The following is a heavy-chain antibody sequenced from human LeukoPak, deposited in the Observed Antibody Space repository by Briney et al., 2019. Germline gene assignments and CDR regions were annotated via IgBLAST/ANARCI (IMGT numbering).Heavy chain of an antibody. J-gene: IGHJ4*01. CDR2: IYSDGST. CDR3: ARSPRYALDY. CDR1: GFTVSSNY. Sequence: PGGSLRLSCAASGFTVSSNYMSWVRQAPGKGLEWASVIYSDGSTYYADSVKGRFAISRDISKNTLYLQMNTLRAEDTALYYCARSPRYALDYWGRGTLVTVSS. V-gene: IGHV3-66*01. D-gene: IGHD3-9*01.